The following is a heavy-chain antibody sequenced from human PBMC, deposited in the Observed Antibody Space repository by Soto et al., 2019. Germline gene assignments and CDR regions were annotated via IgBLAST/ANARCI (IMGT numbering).Heavy chain of an antibody. CDR1: GFTFSNYN. Sequence: EVQLVESGGGLVKPGGSLRLSCRASGFTFSNYNMNWVRQAPGKGLEWVSCIFSSSSTYIYYAESVKGRFTISRDNAKNSLYLQMNSLRAEDTAVYYCARDPGGGSPGADYWDQGTLVTVSS. D-gene: IGHD3-10*01. CDR2: IFSSSSTYI. V-gene: IGHV3-21*01. CDR3: ARDPGGGSPGADY. J-gene: IGHJ4*02.